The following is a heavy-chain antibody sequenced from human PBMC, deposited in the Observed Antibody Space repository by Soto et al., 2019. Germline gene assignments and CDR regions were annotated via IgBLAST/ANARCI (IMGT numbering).Heavy chain of an antibody. J-gene: IGHJ4*02. V-gene: IGHV3-23*01. D-gene: IGHD3-10*01. CDR1: GFTFSSYA. Sequence: EVQLLESGGGLVQPGGSLRLSCAASGFTFSSYAMSWVRQSPGKGLEWVSLVSDSGGNSYYADSVKGRFTISRDNSKSTLYLQMNSLRAEDTAVYFCAKCDGSGTYYKGHFDSWGQGTLVTVSS. CDR3: AKCDGSGTYYKGHFDS. CDR2: VSDSGGNS.